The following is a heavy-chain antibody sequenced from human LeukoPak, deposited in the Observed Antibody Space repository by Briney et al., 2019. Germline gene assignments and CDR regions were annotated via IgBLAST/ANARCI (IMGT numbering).Heavy chain of an antibody. V-gene: IGHV4-4*07. Sequence: GSLRLSCAASGFTFSSYWMSWIRQPAGKGLEWIGRIYNGGIITYNPSLKSRVTMSIDTSNNQFSLRLRFVTAADTAVYYCARDSGTTGEVKFDPWGQGTLVTVSS. CDR1: GFTFSSYW. J-gene: IGHJ5*02. D-gene: IGHD3-10*01. CDR3: ARDSGTTGEVKFDP. CDR2: IYNGGII.